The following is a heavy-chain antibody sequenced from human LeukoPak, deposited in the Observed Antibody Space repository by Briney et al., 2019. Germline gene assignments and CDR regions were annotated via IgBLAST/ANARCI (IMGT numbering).Heavy chain of an antibody. CDR2: IITIFGTA. Sequence: SVKVSCKASGGTFSSYAISWGRHAPGQGLGWMGGIITIFGTANYAQKFQGRVTSTADESTSTAYMQLSSLRSEDTAVYYCARAPIAVAGSRSYYYYYMDVWGKGTTVTVSS. V-gene: IGHV1-69*13. J-gene: IGHJ6*03. CDR3: ARAPIAVAGSRSYYYYYMDV. CDR1: GGTFSSYA. D-gene: IGHD6-19*01.